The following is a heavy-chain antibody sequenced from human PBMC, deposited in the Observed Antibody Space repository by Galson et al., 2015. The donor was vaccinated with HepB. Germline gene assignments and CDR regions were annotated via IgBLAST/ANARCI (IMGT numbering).Heavy chain of an antibody. D-gene: IGHD3-22*01. Sequence: SLRLSCAASGFTFSSYGMYWVRQAPGKGLEWVSAISGSGGSTYYADSVKGRFTISGDNSKNTLYLQMNSLRAEDTAVYYCAKDSAYYYDSSGYYAWDNWFDPWGQGTLVTVSS. V-gene: IGHV3-23*01. CDR3: AKDSAYYYDSSGYYAWDNWFDP. CDR1: GFTFSSYG. CDR2: ISGSGGST. J-gene: IGHJ5*02.